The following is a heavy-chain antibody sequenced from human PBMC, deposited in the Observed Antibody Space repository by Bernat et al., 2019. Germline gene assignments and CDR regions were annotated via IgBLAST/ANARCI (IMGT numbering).Heavy chain of an antibody. J-gene: IGHJ6*02. D-gene: IGHD6-6*01. V-gene: IGHV4-4*02. Sequence: QVQLQESGPGLVKPSGTLSLTCAVSGGSISSSNWWCWVRQPPGKGLEWIGEIYHSGSTNYNPSLKSRVTISVDKSKNQFSLKVSSVTAADTAVYYCARGDTSSSGYYYYGMDVWGQGTTVTVSS. CDR2: IYHSGST. CDR1: GGSISSSNW. CDR3: ARGDTSSSGYYYYGMDV.